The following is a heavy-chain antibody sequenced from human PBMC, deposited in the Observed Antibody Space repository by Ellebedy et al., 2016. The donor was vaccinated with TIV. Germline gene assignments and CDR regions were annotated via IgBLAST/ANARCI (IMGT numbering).Heavy chain of an antibody. J-gene: IGHJ2*01. D-gene: IGHD3-22*01. V-gene: IGHV5-51*01. CDR3: ARHDNWYFTL. CDR2: IHPRDSDA. CDR1: GYTFRNFW. Sequence: GESLKISCKGSGYTFRNFWIGWVRQMPGRGLEWVAVIHPRDSDARYSPSFRGQVTISVNESITTAFLQWSSLRASDAGLYYFARHDNWYFTLWGRGTLVTVSS.